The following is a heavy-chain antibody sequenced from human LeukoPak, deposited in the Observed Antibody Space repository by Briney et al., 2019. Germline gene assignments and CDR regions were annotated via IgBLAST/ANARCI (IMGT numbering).Heavy chain of an antibody. CDR1: GGSVPNFY. V-gene: IGHV4-59*02. J-gene: IGHJ4*02. Sequence: PSETLSLNCTVSGGSVPNFYWNWIRQSLGKRLEWIGYIYNSGSINYNPSLKSRVAISEDTSKNQFSLKLSSVTAADTAVYYCARATVAGAFDFWGQGTLVTVPS. CDR3: ARATVAGAFDF. D-gene: IGHD6-19*01. CDR2: IYNSGSI.